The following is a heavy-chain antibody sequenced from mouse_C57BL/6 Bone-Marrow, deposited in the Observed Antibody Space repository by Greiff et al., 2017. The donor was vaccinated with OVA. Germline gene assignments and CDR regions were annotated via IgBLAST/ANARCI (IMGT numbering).Heavy chain of an antibody. J-gene: IGHJ4*01. V-gene: IGHV14-4*01. Sequence: VQLKESGAELVRPGASVKLSYTASGFNIKDDYMHWVKQRPEQGLEWIGWIDPENGDTEYASKFQGKATITADTSSNTAYLQLSSLTSEDTAVYYCTTGGLRLYYAMDYWGQGTSVTVSS. D-gene: IGHD2-4*01. CDR2: IDPENGDT. CDR3: TTGGLRLYYAMDY. CDR1: GFNIKDDY.